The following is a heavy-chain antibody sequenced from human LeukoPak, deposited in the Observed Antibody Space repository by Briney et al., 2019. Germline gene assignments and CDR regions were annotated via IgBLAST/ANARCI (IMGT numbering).Heavy chain of an antibody. J-gene: IGHJ4*02. CDR1: GFTLSSYW. D-gene: IGHD1-26*01. CDR2: IKYDGSGK. CDR3: ARDLFSGSYQEDF. Sequence: GGSLRLSCAASGFTLSSYWMSWVRQAPGKGLEWVANIKYDGSGKYYADSVKGRFTISSDDAKNSLYLEMNRLRVEDTAVYYCARDLFSGSYQEDFWGQGTLVTVSS. V-gene: IGHV3-7*01.